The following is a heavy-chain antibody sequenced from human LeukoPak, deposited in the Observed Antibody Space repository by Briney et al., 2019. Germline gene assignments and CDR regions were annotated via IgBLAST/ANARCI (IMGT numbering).Heavy chain of an antibody. J-gene: IGHJ4*02. Sequence: GGSLRLSCAASGLTFSGYRMHWVRQAPGKGLVWVSRIKSDGSSTTYVDSVKGRFTISRDNAKNTLYLQMNSLRAEDTAVYYCARDPDLSGYSFFDYWGQGTLVTVSS. CDR1: GLTFSGYR. D-gene: IGHD3-22*01. CDR3: ARDPDLSGYSFFDY. CDR2: IKSDGSST. V-gene: IGHV3-74*01.